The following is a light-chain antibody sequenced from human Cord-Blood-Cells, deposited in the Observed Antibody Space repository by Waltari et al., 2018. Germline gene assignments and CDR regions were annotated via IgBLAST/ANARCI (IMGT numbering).Light chain of an antibody. CDR1: QSISSY. CDR2: AAS. J-gene: IGKJ1*01. V-gene: IGKV1-39*01. CDR3: QQSYSTPVV. Sequence: DIQMTQSPSSLSASVGDRVTITCRASQSISSYLNWYQQKPGKAPKLLIYAASSLQSGVPSRFSGSGSWTDFTLTISSLQPEDFATYYCQQSYSTPVVFGQGTKVEIK.